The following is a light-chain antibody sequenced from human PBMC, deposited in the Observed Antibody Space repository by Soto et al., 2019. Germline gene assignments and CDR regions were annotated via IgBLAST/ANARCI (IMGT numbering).Light chain of an antibody. CDR3: CSYAGSFDWV. V-gene: IGLV2-11*01. J-gene: IGLJ3*02. CDR2: DVS. Sequence: QSALTQPRSVSGSPGQSVTISCTGTSSYVGGYNYVSWYQQHPGKAPKLMIYDVSKRPSGVPDRFSGSKSGNTASLTISGLQAEDEADYYCCSYAGSFDWVFGGGTKVTVL. CDR1: SSYVGGYNY.